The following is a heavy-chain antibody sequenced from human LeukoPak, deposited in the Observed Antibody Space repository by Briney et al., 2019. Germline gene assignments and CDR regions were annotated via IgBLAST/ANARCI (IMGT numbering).Heavy chain of an antibody. J-gene: IGHJ4*02. D-gene: IGHD3-10*01. CDR3: ARDGQPGAHYGLKSHGFDF. CDR1: GHTFTTYY. Sequence: ASVKVSCKASGHTFTTYYMHWVRHAPGQGLEWMGIINPSGGSATYAQNFQGRVTMTRDTSTTTVYMELSSLRSEDTAVYYCARDGQPGAHYGLKSHGFDFWGQGTLVTVSS. CDR2: INPSGGSA. V-gene: IGHV1-46*01.